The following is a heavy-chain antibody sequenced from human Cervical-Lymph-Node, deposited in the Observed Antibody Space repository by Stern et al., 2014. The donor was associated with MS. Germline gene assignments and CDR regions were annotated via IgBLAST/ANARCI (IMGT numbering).Heavy chain of an antibody. CDR3: ARIRGTARLIDY. CDR2: IDWDGDK. V-gene: IGHV2-70*01. J-gene: IGHJ4*02. D-gene: IGHD6-6*01. CDR1: GFSLTTGGMC. Sequence: QVTLRESGPALVKPTQTLTLTCTFSGFSLTTGGMCVTWIRQPPGKAPEWLGLIDWDGDKYYRTPLRARLTISKDTSKNQVVLTMTNMDPVDTATYCCARIRGTARLIDYWGQGTLVTVSS.